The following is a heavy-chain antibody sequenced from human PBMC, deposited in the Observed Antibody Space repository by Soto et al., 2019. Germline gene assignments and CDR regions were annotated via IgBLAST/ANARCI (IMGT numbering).Heavy chain of an antibody. Sequence: QVQLVQSGAEVKKPGSSVKVSCKASGGTFSNYAISWVRQAPGQGLEWMGGIIPIFGTTNYAQKFQGRVTITADEPTSTAHMEMSSPRSEDTAVYYCARGNVDTDMVIGAFDIWGQGTMVTVSS. D-gene: IGHD5-18*01. CDR1: GGTFSNYA. V-gene: IGHV1-69*01. CDR3: ARGNVDTDMVIGAFDI. J-gene: IGHJ3*02. CDR2: IIPIFGTT.